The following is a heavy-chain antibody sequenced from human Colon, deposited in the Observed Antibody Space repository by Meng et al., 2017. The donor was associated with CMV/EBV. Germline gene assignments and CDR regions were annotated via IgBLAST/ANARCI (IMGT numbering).Heavy chain of an antibody. D-gene: IGHD5-24*01. J-gene: IGHJ4*02. CDR3: ARTEHNYNYLHWDV. V-gene: IGHV4-61*01. CDR1: GGSISRSSSD. Sequence: AGSLTLSCTVSGGSISRSSSDWSWLRQRPGGGLEWIGFIYYNRNTEYNPSLKSRLTISIDTSKNQVSLKLTSVTAADTAVSSCARTEHNYNYLHWDVWGQGTLVTVSS. CDR2: IYYNRNT.